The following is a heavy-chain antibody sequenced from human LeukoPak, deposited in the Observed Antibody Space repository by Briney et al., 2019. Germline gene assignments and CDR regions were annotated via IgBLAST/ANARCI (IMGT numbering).Heavy chain of an antibody. D-gene: IGHD6-13*01. CDR3: ARDANVAPAGYNWFDP. CDR2: INPNSGGT. V-gene: IGHV1-2*02. Sequence: ASVKVSCKASGYTFTGYYIHGVRQPTGQGLEWMGWINPNSGGTNYAQKFQGRVTMTRDTSISTAYMELNRLTSDDTAVYYCARDANVAPAGYNWFDPWGQGTLVTVSS. CDR1: GYTFTGYY. J-gene: IGHJ5*02.